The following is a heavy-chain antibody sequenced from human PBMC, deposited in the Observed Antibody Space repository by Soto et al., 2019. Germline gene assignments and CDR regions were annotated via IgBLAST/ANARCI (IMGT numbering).Heavy chain of an antibody. CDR2: IIPIFGTA. J-gene: IGHJ6*02. CDR1: GGTFSSYA. CDR3: ARGSYYYGSGSYNYYYGMDV. Sequence: ASVNVSCKASGGTFSSYAISWVRQAPGQGLEWMGGIIPIFGTANYAQRFQGRVTITADESTSTAYMELSSLRSEDTAVYYCARGSYYYGSGSYNYYYGMDVWGQGTTVTVSS. V-gene: IGHV1-69*13. D-gene: IGHD3-10*01.